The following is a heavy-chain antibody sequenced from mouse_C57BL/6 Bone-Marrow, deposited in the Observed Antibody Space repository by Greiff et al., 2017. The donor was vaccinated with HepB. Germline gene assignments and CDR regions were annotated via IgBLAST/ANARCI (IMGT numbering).Heavy chain of an antibody. CDR3: ARHEGWLWFAY. J-gene: IGHJ3*01. V-gene: IGHV5-12*01. Sequence: VQLKESGGGLVQPGGSLKLSCAASGFTFSDYYMYWVRQTPEKRLEWVAYISNGGGSTYYPDTVKGRFTISRDNAKNTLYLQMSRLKSEDTAMYYCARHEGWLWFAYWGQGTLVTVSA. CDR2: ISNGGGST. D-gene: IGHD2-3*01. CDR1: GFTFSDYY.